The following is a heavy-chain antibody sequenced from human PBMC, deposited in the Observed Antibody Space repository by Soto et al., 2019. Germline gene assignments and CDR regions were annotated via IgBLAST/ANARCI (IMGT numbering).Heavy chain of an antibody. D-gene: IGHD6-19*01. CDR2: ISSSSSYI. J-gene: IGHJ5*02. CDR3: ARDFRVGYSSGWYVGWFDP. Sequence: GGSLRLSCAASGFTFSSYSMNWVRQAPGKGLEWVSSISSSSSYIYYADSVKGRFTISRDNAKNSLYLQMNSLRAEDTAVYYCARDFRVGYSSGWYVGWFDPWGQGTLVTVSS. CDR1: GFTFSSYS. V-gene: IGHV3-21*01.